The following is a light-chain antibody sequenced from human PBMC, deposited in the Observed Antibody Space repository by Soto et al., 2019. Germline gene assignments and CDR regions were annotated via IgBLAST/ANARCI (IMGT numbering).Light chain of an antibody. CDR2: AAS. J-gene: IGKJ5*01. V-gene: IGKV1-39*01. CDR1: QSVSRY. CDR3: QQSYITPPFT. Sequence: DVQMTQSPSSLSALVGDRVTITCRASQSVSRYLNWYQHKPGKAPKLLINAASNLRSGVPTRFSGSGSGTDLTLTIDGLQPEDFAVYYCQQSYITPPFTFGQGTRLEVK.